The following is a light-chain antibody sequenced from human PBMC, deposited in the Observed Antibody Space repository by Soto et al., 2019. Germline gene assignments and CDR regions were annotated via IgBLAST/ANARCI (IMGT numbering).Light chain of an antibody. CDR1: SSNIGTNF. CDR2: RNN. Sequence: QSVLTQPPSASGTPGQRVTISCSGGSSNIGTNFVSWYQLLPGTAPKLLIFRNNQRPLGVPDRFSGSRSGTSAPLAISGLRSEDEADYFCAAWDDNLSALVFGGGTKVTVL. CDR3: AAWDDNLSALV. J-gene: IGLJ2*01. V-gene: IGLV1-47*01.